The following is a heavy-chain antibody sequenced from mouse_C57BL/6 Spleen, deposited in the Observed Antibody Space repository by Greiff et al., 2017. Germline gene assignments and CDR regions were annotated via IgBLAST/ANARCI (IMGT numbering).Heavy chain of an antibody. CDR3: ARRAYGSSSYYAMDY. D-gene: IGHD1-1*01. V-gene: IGHV3-6*01. J-gene: IGHJ4*01. Sequence: EVQLQQSGPGLVKPSQSLSLTCSVTGYSITSGYYWNWIRQFPGNKLEWMGYISYDGSNNYNPSLKNRISITRDTSKNQFFLKLNSVTTEDTATYCCARRAYGSSSYYAMDYWGQGTSVTVSS. CDR1: GYSITSGYY. CDR2: ISYDGSN.